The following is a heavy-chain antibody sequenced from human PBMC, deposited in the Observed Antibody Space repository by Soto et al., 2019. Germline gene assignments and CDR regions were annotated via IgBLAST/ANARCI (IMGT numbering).Heavy chain of an antibody. J-gene: IGHJ4*02. D-gene: IGHD2-15*01. CDR3: AAWAEGATEVH. Sequence: GGSLRLSCAASGFTFSSHWMSWVRQAPGKGLEWVANINQDGSEKHYVDSMKGRFTISRDNAENSLYLQMNSLRAEDTAVYYCAAWAEGATEVHWGQGTLVTVSS. CDR1: GFTFSSHW. V-gene: IGHV3-7*01. CDR2: INQDGSEK.